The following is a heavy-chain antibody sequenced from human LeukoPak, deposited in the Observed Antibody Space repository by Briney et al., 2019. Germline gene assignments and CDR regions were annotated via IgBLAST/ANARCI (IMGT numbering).Heavy chain of an antibody. Sequence: SETLSLTCAVYGGSFSGYYWSWIRQPPGKGLEWIGEINHSGSTNYNPSLKSRVTISVGTSKNQSSLKLSSVTAADTAVYYCARESRDGYSYGYQFDYWGQGTLVTVSS. CDR2: INHSGST. CDR3: ARESRDGYSYGYQFDY. CDR1: GGSFSGYY. J-gene: IGHJ4*02. D-gene: IGHD5-18*01. V-gene: IGHV4-34*01.